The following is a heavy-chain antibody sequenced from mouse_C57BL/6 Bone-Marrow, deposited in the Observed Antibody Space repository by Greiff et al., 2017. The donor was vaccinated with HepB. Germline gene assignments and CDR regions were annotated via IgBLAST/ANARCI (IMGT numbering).Heavy chain of an antibody. CDR1: GFNIKDDY. D-gene: IGHD1-1*01. J-gene: IGHJ3*01. CDR2: IDPENGDT. Sequence: EVQLQQSGAELVRPGASVKLSCTASGFNIKDDYMHWVKQRPEQGLEWIGWIDPENGDTEYASKFQGKATITADTSSNTAYLQLSSLTSEDTAVYYCTVITTVVGADWGQGTLVTVSA. V-gene: IGHV14-4*01. CDR3: TVITTVVGAD.